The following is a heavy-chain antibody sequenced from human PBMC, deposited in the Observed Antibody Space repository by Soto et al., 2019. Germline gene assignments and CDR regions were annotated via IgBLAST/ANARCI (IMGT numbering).Heavy chain of an antibody. Sequence: PSETLSLTCAVDGGSFSGYYWSWIRQPPGKGLEWIGEINHSGSTNYNPSLKSRVTISVDTSKNQFSLKLSSVTAADTAVYYCARGLTQQLVTNNYCESSGDLYYFDYWGQGTLVTVSS. CDR3: ARGLTQQLVTNNYCESSGDLYYFDY. CDR1: GGSFSGYY. D-gene: IGHD3-22*01. CDR2: INHSGST. V-gene: IGHV4-34*01. J-gene: IGHJ4*02.